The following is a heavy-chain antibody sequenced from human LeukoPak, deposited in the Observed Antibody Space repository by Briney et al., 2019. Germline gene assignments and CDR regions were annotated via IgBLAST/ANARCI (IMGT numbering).Heavy chain of an antibody. CDR1: GFTCSSYA. CDR2: ISYDGSNK. J-gene: IGHJ3*02. V-gene: IGHV3-30*04. CDR3: ARGRGVVISAFDI. D-gene: IGHD3-22*01. Sequence: GGSLSLSCAASGFTCSSYAMHWVRQAPGKGLEWGAVISYDGSNKYYADSVKGRFTISRDNSKNTLYLQMNSLRAEDTAVYYCARGRGVVISAFDIWGQGTMVTVSS.